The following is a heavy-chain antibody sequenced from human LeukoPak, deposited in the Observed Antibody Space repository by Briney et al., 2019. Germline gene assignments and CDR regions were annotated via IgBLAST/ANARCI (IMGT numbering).Heavy chain of an antibody. CDR2: LYIGETT. D-gene: IGHD2-8*01. Sequence: GGSLRLSCAPSGLTMRKYDITGVRQAPGEGVEWVSHLYIGETTAYADSVRRRFTISRDIAKNTVYFQMNSLRVEDTAVYCCGRNGGGLGIWGQGTLVTVST. CDR1: GLTMRKYD. CDR3: GRNGGGLGI. J-gene: IGHJ4*02. V-gene: IGHV3-66*01.